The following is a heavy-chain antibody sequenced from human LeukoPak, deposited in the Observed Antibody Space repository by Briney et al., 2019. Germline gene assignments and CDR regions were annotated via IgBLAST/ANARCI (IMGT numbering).Heavy chain of an antibody. Sequence: GGTLRLSCALSGFTFSSYAMRWVRQAPRKGLEWVADICDGGSGTYYADSVRGRLTIARGKFKNTVYLQMNSLRAEDTAIYYCAKAVGSSGYFSRDAFDIWGQGTMVTVSS. V-gene: IGHV3-23*01. CDR2: ICDGGSGT. D-gene: IGHD3-22*01. CDR1: GFTFSSYA. CDR3: AKAVGSSGYFSRDAFDI. J-gene: IGHJ3*02.